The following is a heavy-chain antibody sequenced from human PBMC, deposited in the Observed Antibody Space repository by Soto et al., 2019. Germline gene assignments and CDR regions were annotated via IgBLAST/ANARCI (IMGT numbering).Heavy chain of an antibody. D-gene: IGHD1-7*01. CDR3: ARDHRITVTIDQYGMDV. CDR2: INHSGST. J-gene: IGHJ6*02. V-gene: IGHV4-34*01. Sequence: PSETLSLTCTVYGGSFSGYYWSWIRKTQGKGLEWIGEINHSGSTNYNPSLKSRVTISVDTSKNQFSLKLSSVTAADTAVYYCARDHRITVTIDQYGMDVWGQGTTVTVSS. CDR1: GGSFSGYY.